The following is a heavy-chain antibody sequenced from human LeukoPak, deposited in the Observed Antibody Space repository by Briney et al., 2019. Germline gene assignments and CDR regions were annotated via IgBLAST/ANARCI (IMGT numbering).Heavy chain of an antibody. CDR2: IFYDGTIQ. D-gene: IGHD3-22*01. J-gene: IGHJ4*02. CDR1: GFTFTHYA. V-gene: IGHV3-30*03. CDR3: ARDPRGPAGYDSPARDTFDY. Sequence: GGSLRLSCAASGFTFTHYAMHWVRQTQGKGLEWVAVIFYDGTIQYYSDSVRGRLIVSRDNPKNTLYLQMNSLRAEDTAVYYCARDPRGPAGYDSPARDTFDYWGQGTLVTVSS.